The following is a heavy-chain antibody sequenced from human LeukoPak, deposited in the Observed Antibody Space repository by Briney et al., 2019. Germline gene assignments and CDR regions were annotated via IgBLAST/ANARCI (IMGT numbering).Heavy chain of an antibody. CDR2: IKSKSDGETT. Sequence: NPGGSLRLSFAASGFTFSNAWMSWVRQAPGKGLEWVGRIKSKSDGETTDYAAPVKGRFTISRDESKNTLYLQMNSLKTEDTAVYYCTTVRYFDWFFDYWGQGTLVTVSS. J-gene: IGHJ4*02. CDR1: GFTFSNAW. CDR3: TTVRYFDWFFDY. V-gene: IGHV3-15*01. D-gene: IGHD3-9*01.